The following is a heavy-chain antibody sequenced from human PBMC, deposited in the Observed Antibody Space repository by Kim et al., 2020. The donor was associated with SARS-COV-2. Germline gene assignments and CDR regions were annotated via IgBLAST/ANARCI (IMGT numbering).Heavy chain of an antibody. Sequence: SVKVSCKASGGTFSSYAISWVRQAPGQGLEWMGGIIPIFGTANYAQKFQGRVTITADESTSTAYMELSSLRSEDTAVYYCARPLSHIGPRWPDGDDAFDIWGQGTMVTVSS. CDR1: GGTFSSYA. V-gene: IGHV1-69*13. CDR2: IIPIFGTA. D-gene: IGHD4-17*01. CDR3: ARPLSHIGPRWPDGDDAFDI. J-gene: IGHJ3*02.